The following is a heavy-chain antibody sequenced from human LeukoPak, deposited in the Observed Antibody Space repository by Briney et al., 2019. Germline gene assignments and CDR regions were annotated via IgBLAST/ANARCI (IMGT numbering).Heavy chain of an antibody. J-gene: IGHJ3*02. Sequence: ASVKVSCKASGHTFTSYGISWVRQAPGQGLEWMGWISAYNGNTNYAHKLQGRVTMTTDTSTSTAYMELRSLRSDDTAVYYCARDQRGSYYSDAFDIWGQGTMVTVSS. D-gene: IGHD1-26*01. CDR2: ISAYNGNT. CDR3: ARDQRGSYYSDAFDI. V-gene: IGHV1-18*01. CDR1: GHTFTSYG.